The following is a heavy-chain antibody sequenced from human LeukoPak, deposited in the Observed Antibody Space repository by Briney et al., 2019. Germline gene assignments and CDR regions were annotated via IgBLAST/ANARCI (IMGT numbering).Heavy chain of an antibody. CDR2: IYYSGST. J-gene: IGHJ4*02. CDR1: GGSISSSSYY. CDR3: ARHARSIVVVVAASSPFDY. V-gene: IGHV4-39*01. Sequence: SETLSLTCTVSGGSISSSSYYWGWIRQPPGKGLEWIGSIYYSGSTYYNPSLKSRVTIPVDTSKNQFSLRLSSVTAADTAVCYCARHARSIVVVVAASSPFDYWGQGTLVTVSS. D-gene: IGHD2-15*01.